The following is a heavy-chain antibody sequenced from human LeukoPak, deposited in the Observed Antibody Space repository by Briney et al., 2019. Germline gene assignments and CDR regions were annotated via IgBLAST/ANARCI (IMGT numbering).Heavy chain of an antibody. Sequence: SETLSLTCAVYGGSFSGYYWSWIRQPPGKGLEWIGEINHSGSTNYNPSLKSRVTTSVDTSKNQFSLKLSSVTAADTAVYYCARDATVKYYFDYWGQGTLVTVSS. J-gene: IGHJ4*02. D-gene: IGHD4-17*01. CDR3: ARDATVKYYFDY. V-gene: IGHV4-34*01. CDR2: INHSGST. CDR1: GGSFSGYY.